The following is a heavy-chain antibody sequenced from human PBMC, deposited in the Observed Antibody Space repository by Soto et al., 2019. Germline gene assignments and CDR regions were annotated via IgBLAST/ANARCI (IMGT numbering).Heavy chain of an antibody. CDR3: ARGGVRGYSYG. J-gene: IGHJ3*01. CDR2: INHSGST. V-gene: IGHV4-34*01. Sequence: TLSLTCASSRADFSGHYWSWIREPPGKGLERIGEINHSGSTNYNPSLKSRVTISVDTSKNQFSLKLSSVTAADTAVYYCARGGVRGYSYGWGQGTMVT. D-gene: IGHD5-18*01. CDR1: RADFSGHY.